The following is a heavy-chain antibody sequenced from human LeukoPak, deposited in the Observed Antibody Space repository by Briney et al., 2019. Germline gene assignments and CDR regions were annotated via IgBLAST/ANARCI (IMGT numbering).Heavy chain of an antibody. CDR1: GGTFSSYA. Sequence: SVKVSCKASGGTFSSYAISWVRQAPGQGLEWMGGIIPIFGTANYAQKFQGRVTITTDESTSTAYMELSSLRSEDTAVYYCARALLVPLDAFDIWGQGTMVTVSS. D-gene: IGHD2-2*01. CDR3: ARALLVPLDAFDI. CDR2: IIPIFGTA. J-gene: IGHJ3*02. V-gene: IGHV1-69*05.